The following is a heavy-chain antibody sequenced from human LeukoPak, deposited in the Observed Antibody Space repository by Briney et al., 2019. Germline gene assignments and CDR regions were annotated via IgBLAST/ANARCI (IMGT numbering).Heavy chain of an antibody. CDR2: INPNSGGT. J-gene: IGHJ5*02. CDR3: ARAEFGEFQFDP. Sequence: GLXWMGWINPNSGGTNYAQKFQGRVTMTRDTSIGTAYMELSRLRSDHTAVYYCARAEFGEFQFDPWGQGTLVTVSS. V-gene: IGHV1-2*02. D-gene: IGHD3-10*01.